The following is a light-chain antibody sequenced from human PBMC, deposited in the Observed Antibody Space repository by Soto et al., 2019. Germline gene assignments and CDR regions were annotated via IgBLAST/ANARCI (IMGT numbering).Light chain of an antibody. J-gene: IGKJ5*01. CDR1: QSVGSK. CDR3: QQRSDWLPIT. V-gene: IGKV3-11*01. CDR2: AAS. Sequence: EIVMTQSPATLSVSPGERATLSCRASQSVGSKLAWYQQKPGQAPRLLIYAASYRATGIPDKFSGSGSGTDFTLTISSLEPEDFAVYYCQQRSDWLPITFGQGTRLEI.